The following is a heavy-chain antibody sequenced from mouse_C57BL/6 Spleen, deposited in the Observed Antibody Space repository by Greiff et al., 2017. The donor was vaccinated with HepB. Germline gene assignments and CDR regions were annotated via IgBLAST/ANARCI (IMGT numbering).Heavy chain of an antibody. V-gene: IGHV1-69*01. CDR3: ARSRDYYGSRYFDV. CDR1: GYTFTSYW. D-gene: IGHD1-1*01. J-gene: IGHJ1*03. Sequence: QVQLQQPGAELVMPGASVKLSCKASGYTFTSYWMHWVKQRPGQGLEWIGEIDPSDSYTNYNQKFKGKSTLTVDKSSSTAYMQLSSLTSEDSAVYYCARSRDYYGSRYFDVWGTGTTVTVSS. CDR2: IDPSDSYT.